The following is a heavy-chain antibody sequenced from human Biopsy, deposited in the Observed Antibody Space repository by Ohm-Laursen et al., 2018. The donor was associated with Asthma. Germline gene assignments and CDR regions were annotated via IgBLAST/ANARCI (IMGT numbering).Heavy chain of an antibody. J-gene: IGHJ4*02. Sequence: SLRLSCAASGFVFSQCGMHWVRQVQGKGLEWVATVGSDESYTDHADSVKGRFTISRDNSKNTLHLQMNSLSPEDTAVYYCARDFSRAIMIGGGREHYFDFWGQGTLVTVSS. D-gene: IGHD3-16*01. CDR1: GFVFSQCG. CDR3: ARDFSRAIMIGGGREHYFDF. CDR2: VGSDESYT. V-gene: IGHV3-33*08.